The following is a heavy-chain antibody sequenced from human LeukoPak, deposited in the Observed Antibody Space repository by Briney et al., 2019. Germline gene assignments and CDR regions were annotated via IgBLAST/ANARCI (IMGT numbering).Heavy chain of an antibody. J-gene: IGHJ1*01. CDR3: ARGGSTSSSSHFHH. CDR2: ISSSGSNI. CDR1: GFTFRSYE. V-gene: IGHV3-48*03. D-gene: IGHD6-6*01. Sequence: GGSLRLSCAASGFTFRSYEMNWVRQAPGKGLKWVSYISSSGSNIYYADSVKGRFTISRDNAKNSLFLQMNSLRAGDTAVYYCARGGSTSSSSHFHHWGQGTLVTVSS.